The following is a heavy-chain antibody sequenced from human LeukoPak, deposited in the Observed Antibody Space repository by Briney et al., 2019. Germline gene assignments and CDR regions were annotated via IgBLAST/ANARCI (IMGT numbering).Heavy chain of an antibody. CDR2: INHSGST. J-gene: IGHJ4*02. CDR1: GGSFSGYY. V-gene: IGHV4-34*01. CDR3: ARGSGSSGYWY. D-gene: IGHD3-22*01. Sequence: PSETLSLTCAVYGGSFSGYYWSWIRQPPGKGLEWIGEINHSGSTNYNPSLKSRVTISVDTSKNQFSLKLSSVTAADTAVYYCARGSGSSGYWYWGQGTLVTVSS.